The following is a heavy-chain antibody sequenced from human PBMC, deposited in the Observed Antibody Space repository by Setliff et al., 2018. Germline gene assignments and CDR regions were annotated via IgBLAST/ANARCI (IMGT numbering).Heavy chain of an antibody. Sequence: SETLSLTCTVSDDSISSRHYYWSWIRQPAGKGLEWLGQIYTSWSTNYNPSLKGRATLSIDASKKQFSLKLPSVTAADMAVYYCARMSGFLYMDVWGKGTTVTVSS. CDR3: ARMSGFLYMDV. V-gene: IGHV4-61*09. CDR1: DDSISSRHYY. CDR2: IYTSWST. J-gene: IGHJ6*03. D-gene: IGHD3-3*01.